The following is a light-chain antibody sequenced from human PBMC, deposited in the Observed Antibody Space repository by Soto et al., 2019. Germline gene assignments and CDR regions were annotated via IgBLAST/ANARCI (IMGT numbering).Light chain of an antibody. CDR1: AIFLPL. J-gene: IGLJ1*01. V-gene: IGLV3-21*02. Sequence: SYELTQPPSVSEAPGQTSLLPFFFPAIFLPLVHWYQQKPGHAPVFVVPSSPALPSGLPERFSGSKSGSTATLTISRAQAGDEADYYCQVWDSSTEVFGTGTKVTVL. CDR3: QVWDSSTEV. CDR2: SSP.